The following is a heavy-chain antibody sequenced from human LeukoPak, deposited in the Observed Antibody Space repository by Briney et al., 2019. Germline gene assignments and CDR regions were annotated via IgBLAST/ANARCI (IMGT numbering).Heavy chain of an antibody. J-gene: IGHJ6*03. CDR1: GFTFGSYA. V-gene: IGHV3-23*01. CDR3: AKNRLFITLVNMDV. Sequence: GGSLRLSCAASGFTFGSYAMTWVRRAPGKWLEWVSAISGSGGNTHYADSVKGRFTISRDNSKNTLYLQMNSLRVEDTAVYYCAKNRLFITLVNMDVWGKGTTVTVSS. D-gene: IGHD3-10*01. CDR2: ISGSGGNT.